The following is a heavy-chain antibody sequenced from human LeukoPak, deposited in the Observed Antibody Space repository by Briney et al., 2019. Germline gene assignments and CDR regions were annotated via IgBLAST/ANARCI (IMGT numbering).Heavy chain of an antibody. CDR1: GFTFSSFE. Sequence: GGSLRLSRAASGFTFSSFEMHWVRQGPGKGLEWGSYISRSGNAKDYAASVKGRFTISSDNAKNSLYLQMNSLRAEDTGFYYWVKEGWYYFDFWGQGTLVTVSS. CDR2: ISRSGNAK. D-gene: IGHD6-19*01. CDR3: VKEGWYYFDF. V-gene: IGHV3-48*03. J-gene: IGHJ4*02.